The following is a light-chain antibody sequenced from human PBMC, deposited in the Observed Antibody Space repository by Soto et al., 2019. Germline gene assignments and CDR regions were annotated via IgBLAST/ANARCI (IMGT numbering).Light chain of an antibody. CDR2: GAS. CDR3: QQYNNWLIT. CDR1: QSVSSN. J-gene: IGKJ5*01. V-gene: IGKV3-15*01. Sequence: EIVMTQSPATLSVSPGERATLSCRASQSVSSNLAWYQQKPGQAPRLLIYGASTRATGIPAMFSGSGSGTEFTLTISILQSEDFAVYYCQQYNNWLITFGQGTRLEIK.